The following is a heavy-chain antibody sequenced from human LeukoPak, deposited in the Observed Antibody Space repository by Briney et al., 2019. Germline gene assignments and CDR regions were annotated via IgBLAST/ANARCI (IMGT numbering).Heavy chain of an antibody. CDR1: GFTFSSYG. J-gene: IGHJ6*03. Sequence: GGSLRLSCAASGFTFSSYGMHWVRQAPGKGLEWVANIKQDGSEKYYVDSVKGRFTISRDNAKNSLYLQMNSLRAEDTAVYYCARDRRAAGYYDILTGVKYYYYYMDVWGKGTTVTVSS. D-gene: IGHD3-9*01. CDR3: ARDRRAAGYYDILTGVKYYYYYMDV. V-gene: IGHV3-7*01. CDR2: IKQDGSEK.